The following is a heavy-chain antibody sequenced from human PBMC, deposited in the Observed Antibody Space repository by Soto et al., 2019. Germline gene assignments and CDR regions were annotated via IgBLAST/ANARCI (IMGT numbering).Heavy chain of an antibody. J-gene: IGHJ4*02. V-gene: IGHV4-4*08. CDR3: ARDYYKYYDSSGYYRSPAY. CDR2: IYYSGTT. CDR1: GGSISSYY. Sequence: SETLSLTCTVSGGSISSYYWSWIRQPPGKGLEWIGYIYYSGTTYYNPSLKSRVTKSVDTSRNQFSLTLTSVTAADTAVYYCARDYYKYYDSSGYYRSPAYWGQGTLVTVSS. D-gene: IGHD3-22*01.